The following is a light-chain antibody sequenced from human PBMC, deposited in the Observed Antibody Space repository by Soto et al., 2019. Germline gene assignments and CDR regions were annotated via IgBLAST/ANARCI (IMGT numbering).Light chain of an antibody. CDR2: AAS. V-gene: IGKV1-39*01. Sequence: DLQMTQSPPSLSASIGDRVTITCRASPSIATYLNWYQHKPGKAPKLLIYAASSLQTGVPSRFSGSGSGTDFTLTISSLQPEDFATYFCQQSYSIPITFGQGTRLEIK. J-gene: IGKJ5*01. CDR3: QQSYSIPIT. CDR1: PSIATY.